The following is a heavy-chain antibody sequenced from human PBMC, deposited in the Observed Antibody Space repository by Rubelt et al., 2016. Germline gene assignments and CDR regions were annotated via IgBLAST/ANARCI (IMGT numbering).Heavy chain of an antibody. V-gene: IGHV4-39*02. J-gene: IGHJ4*02. CDR1: GGSISSSSHY. D-gene: IGHD2-2*02. CDR2: VYYSGST. Sequence: QLQLQESGPGLVKPSETLSLTCTVSGGSISSSSHYWGWIRQPPGKGLAWIGTVYYSGSTYYNPSLNSRVTISVDTSKNHVSLKLSSGTAADTAVYYCARVVPAAIGASHSFDYWGQGTLVTVSS. CDR3: ARVVPAAIGASHSFDY.